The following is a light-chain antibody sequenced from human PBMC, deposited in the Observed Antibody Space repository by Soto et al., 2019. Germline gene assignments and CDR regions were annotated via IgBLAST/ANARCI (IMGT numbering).Light chain of an antibody. CDR2: SAS. J-gene: IGKJ4*01. CDR3: QQSYSTPGALT. V-gene: IGKV1-39*01. Sequence: DIQMTQSPSSLSASIGDRVTITCRANQHISNYVNWYQQRPGKAPRVLIFSASTLQSGVPSRFSGSGSGTDFTLTISSLEPEDFGIYFCQQSYSTPGALTCGGGTSVDIK. CDR1: QHISNY.